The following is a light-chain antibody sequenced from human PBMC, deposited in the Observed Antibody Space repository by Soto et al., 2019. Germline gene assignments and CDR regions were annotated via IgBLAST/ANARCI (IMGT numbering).Light chain of an antibody. CDR3: QQYENFSP. J-gene: IGKJ4*02. CDR2: KTS. V-gene: IGKV1-5*03. CDR1: QTISGL. Sequence: DIQMTQSPSTLSASVGDRVTIPCRASQTISGLLAWYQQKPGKAPKLLIYKTSSLQSGVPSRFIGRGSGTEFTLTISSLQPDDFATYYCQQYENFSPFGGGTKVEIK.